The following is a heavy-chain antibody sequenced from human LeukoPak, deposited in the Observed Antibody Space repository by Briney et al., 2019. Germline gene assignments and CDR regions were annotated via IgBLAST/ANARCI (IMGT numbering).Heavy chain of an antibody. J-gene: IGHJ6*03. CDR2: IYYSGST. D-gene: IGHD2-2*01. Sequence: SETLSLTCTVSGGSISSYYWSWIRQPPGKGLEWIGYIYYSGSTNYNPSLKSRVTISVDTSKNQFSLKLSSVTAADTAVYYCARVVPAEGHYYYMDVWGKGTTDTVSS. CDR3: ARVVPAEGHYYYMDV. V-gene: IGHV4-59*01. CDR1: GGSISSYY.